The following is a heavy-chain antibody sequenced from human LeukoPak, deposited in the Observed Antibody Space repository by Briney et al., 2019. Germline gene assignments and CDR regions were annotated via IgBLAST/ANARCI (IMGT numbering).Heavy chain of an antibody. CDR3: ARVSISLFGVVTAHFDS. CDR1: GGSFSGAY. V-gene: IGHV4-34*01. D-gene: IGHD3-3*01. J-gene: IGHJ4*02. Sequence: SETLSLTCGVSGGSFSGAYWGWIRHPPGKGLEWIWGINLSGSTNCNSSLTSRVTISLDTSKNQFSLNLRSVTTADTAVYYCARVSISLFGVVTAHFDSWGQGTLVAVSS. CDR2: INLSGST.